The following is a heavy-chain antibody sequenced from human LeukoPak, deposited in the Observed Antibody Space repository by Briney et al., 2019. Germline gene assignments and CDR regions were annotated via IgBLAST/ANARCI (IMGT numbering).Heavy chain of an antibody. J-gene: IGHJ3*02. CDR1: GGSIITNDYW. V-gene: IGHV4-39*01. Sequence: SETLSLTCVVSGGSIITNDYWWGWIRQPPGKGLGWGGTIDHAGTTFYNVSLKSRVTISVDTPNTQFSLRLNSVGAADTAVYYCARGPYSYDSSGAFDIWGQGTMVTVSS. CDR3: ARGPYSYDSSGAFDI. D-gene: IGHD3-22*01. CDR2: IDHAGTT.